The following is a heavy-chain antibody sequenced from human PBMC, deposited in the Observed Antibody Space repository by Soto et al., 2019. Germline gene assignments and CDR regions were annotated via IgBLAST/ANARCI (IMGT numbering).Heavy chain of an antibody. J-gene: IGHJ5*02. CDR3: GGTYYYDSSGPHGWFDP. CDR1: GGSVSSGSYY. D-gene: IGHD3-22*01. V-gene: IGHV4-61*01. CDR2: IYYSGST. Sequence: PSETLSLTCTVSGGSVSSGSYYWSWIRQPPGKGLGWIGYIYYSGSTNYNPSLKSRVTISVDTSKNQFSLKLSSVTAADTAVYYCGGTYYYDSSGPHGWFDPWGQGTLVTVS.